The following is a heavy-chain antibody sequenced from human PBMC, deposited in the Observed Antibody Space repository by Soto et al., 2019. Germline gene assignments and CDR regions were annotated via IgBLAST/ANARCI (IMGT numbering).Heavy chain of an antibody. D-gene: IGHD6-13*01. J-gene: IGHJ4*02. V-gene: IGHV1-69*13. CDR2: IVPIYRTA. CDR1: GGTFSSYR. Sequence: SVKVSCKASGGTFSSYRINWVRQAPGQGLEWVGGIVPIYRTADYAQKLQGRVTITADESARTAYMELRSLKSQDTAVYYCARDSGAKLSSSWGQGTLVTVSS. CDR3: ARDSGAKLSSS.